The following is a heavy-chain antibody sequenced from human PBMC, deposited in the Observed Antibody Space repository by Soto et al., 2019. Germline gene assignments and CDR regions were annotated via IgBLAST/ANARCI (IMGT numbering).Heavy chain of an antibody. V-gene: IGHV3-23*01. D-gene: IGHD6-19*01. CDR1: GFTFSSYA. Sequence: GGSLSLSCAVSGFTFSSYAMSWVRQAPGKGLEWVSGISGSGCSTYSADSVKGRFTISRDNSKNTLYLQMNSLRAEDTAVYYCAKDRKSGSGWYWDYWGQGTLVTVSS. CDR2: ISGSGCST. CDR3: AKDRKSGSGWYWDY. J-gene: IGHJ4*02.